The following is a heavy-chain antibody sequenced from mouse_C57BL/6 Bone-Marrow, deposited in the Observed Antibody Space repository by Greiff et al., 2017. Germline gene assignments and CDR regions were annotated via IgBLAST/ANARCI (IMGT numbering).Heavy chain of an antibody. Sequence: QVHVKQSGAELVKPGASVKLSCKASGYTFTSYWMQWVKQRPGQGLEWIGEIDPSDSYTNSNQKFKGKANLTVDTSSSTAYMQHSSLTSEDSAVYYCARYPLGRSYDWYFDVWGTGTTVTVSS. V-gene: IGHV1-50*01. D-gene: IGHD1-1*01. CDR2: IDPSDSYT. CDR3: ARYPLGRSYDWYFDV. J-gene: IGHJ1*03. CDR1: GYTFTSYW.